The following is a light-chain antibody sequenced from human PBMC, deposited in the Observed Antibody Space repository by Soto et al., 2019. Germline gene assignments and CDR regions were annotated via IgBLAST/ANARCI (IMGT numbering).Light chain of an antibody. CDR3: QQSYSTPWT. CDR1: QSIGRY. Sequence: DIPMTQSPSSLSASVGDRVTIACRSSQSIGRYLNWYQQKPGKAPKLLIYAASTLQSGVPSRFSGSGSGTDFTLTISSPQPEDIATYYCQQSYSTPWTFGQGTKVEI. J-gene: IGKJ1*01. V-gene: IGKV1-39*01. CDR2: AAS.